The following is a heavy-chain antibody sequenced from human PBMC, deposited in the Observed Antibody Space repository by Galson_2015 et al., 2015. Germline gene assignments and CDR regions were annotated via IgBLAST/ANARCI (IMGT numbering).Heavy chain of an antibody. CDR2: VRVSTFGATT. Sequence: SLRLSCAGSGFDFGDFAMTWLRQAPGKGLEWVGFVRVSTFGATTEIAASVRGRFAISRNDSKSVAYLHMTSLRTEDTADYYCARRINNYDSWGQGTRVIVSS. CDR1: GFDFGDFA. CDR3: ARRINNYDS. J-gene: IGHJ4*02. D-gene: IGHD2/OR15-2a*01. V-gene: IGHV3-49*03.